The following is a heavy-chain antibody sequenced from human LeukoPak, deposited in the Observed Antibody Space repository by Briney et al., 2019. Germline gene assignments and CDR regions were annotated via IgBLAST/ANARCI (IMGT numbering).Heavy chain of an antibody. CDR2: ISGSGGST. D-gene: IGHD6-6*01. Sequence: GGSLRLSRAASGFTFSSYAMSWVRQAPGKGLEWVSAISGSGGSTYYADSVKGRFTISRDNSKKTLYLQMNSLRAEDTAVYYCARDPFRVRVAAPDYWGQGTLVTVSS. V-gene: IGHV3-23*01. CDR3: ARDPFRVRVAAPDY. CDR1: GFTFSSYA. J-gene: IGHJ4*02.